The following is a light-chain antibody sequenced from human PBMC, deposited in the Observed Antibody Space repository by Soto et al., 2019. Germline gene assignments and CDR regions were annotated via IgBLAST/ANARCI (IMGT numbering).Light chain of an antibody. J-gene: IGKJ4*01. CDR1: QAIAGW. CDR2: GTS. Sequence: DIQMIQSPSSVYASVGDRVTVACWSSQAIAGWLAWYQQKPGKAPRLLIYGTSTLQSGVPSRFSGSGSGTDFTLTINSLQPEDFATYYCQQAYRFPLTFGGGTKVDIK. V-gene: IGKV1D-12*01. CDR3: QQAYRFPLT.